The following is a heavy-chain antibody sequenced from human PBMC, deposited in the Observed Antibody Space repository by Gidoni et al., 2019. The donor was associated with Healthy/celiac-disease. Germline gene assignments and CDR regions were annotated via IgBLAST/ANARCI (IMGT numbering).Heavy chain of an antibody. CDR3: AKDQYCSSTSCYPDYYYYYGIDV. CDR1: GFTFSSYV. CDR2: ISYDGSNK. Sequence: QVQLVESGGGVVQPGRSLRLSCAASGFTFSSYVMHWVRQATGKGLECVAVISYDGSNKYYADSVKGRFTISRDNSKNTLYLQMNSLRAEDTAVYYCAKDQYCSSTSCYPDYYYYYGIDVWGQGTTVTVSS. V-gene: IGHV3-30*18. J-gene: IGHJ6*02. D-gene: IGHD2-2*01.